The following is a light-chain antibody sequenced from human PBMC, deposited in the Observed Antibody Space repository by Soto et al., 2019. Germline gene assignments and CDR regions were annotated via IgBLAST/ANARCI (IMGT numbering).Light chain of an antibody. Sequence: DIQMTQSPSTLSASVGDRVTITCRASQSVSSWLAWYQQKPGRAPKLLIYDASDLEGGVPSRFSGSGSGTEFTLTISSLQPDDFATYYCQQYNTYPWTFGQGTKVDIK. J-gene: IGKJ1*01. V-gene: IGKV1-5*01. CDR2: DAS. CDR1: QSVSSW. CDR3: QQYNTYPWT.